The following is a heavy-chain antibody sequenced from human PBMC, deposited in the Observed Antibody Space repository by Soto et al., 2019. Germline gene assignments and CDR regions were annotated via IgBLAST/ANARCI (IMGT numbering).Heavy chain of an antibody. Sequence: QVQLVQSGAEVKKPGSSVKVSCKASGGTFSSYAISWVRQAPGQGLEWMGGIIPISDTTNYAQKFQGRVTITADETTSTAYMELSSLRSEDTAVYYWARSQSSITSLKTYSYYYYGMDVWGQGTTVTVSS. CDR2: IIPISDTT. CDR3: ARSQSSITSLKTYSYYYYGMDV. CDR1: GGTFSSYA. V-gene: IGHV1-69*01. J-gene: IGHJ6*02. D-gene: IGHD2-2*01.